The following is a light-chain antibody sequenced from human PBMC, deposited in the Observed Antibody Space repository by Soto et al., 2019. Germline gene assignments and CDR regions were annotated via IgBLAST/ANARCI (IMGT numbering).Light chain of an antibody. CDR1: QDISTW. CDR2: AAT. Sequence: DIQRTQSPSSVSASVGDRLTITCRASQDISTWLAWYQQKAGTAPELMIYAATSLQSGVPSRVSGSGSGKDFTLTISSLQPEECATDYGQQTNRSPITFGQGTKVDIK. CDR3: QQTNRSPIT. V-gene: IGKV1-12*01. J-gene: IGKJ1*01.